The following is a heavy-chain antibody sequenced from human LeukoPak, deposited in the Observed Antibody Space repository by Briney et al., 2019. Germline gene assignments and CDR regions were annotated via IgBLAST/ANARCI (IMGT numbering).Heavy chain of an antibody. Sequence: GGSLRLSCAASGFIFSSDGMHWVRQAPGKGLEWVAGIQSNGRNKYYVDSVKGRFAISRDNSKSTLYLQVNSLRVEDTAVYYCARESEGGTGTSCPDYWGQGTLVTVSS. CDR1: GFIFSSDG. CDR3: ARESEGGTGTSCPDY. D-gene: IGHD2-2*01. V-gene: IGHV3-33*05. CDR2: IQSNGRNK. J-gene: IGHJ4*02.